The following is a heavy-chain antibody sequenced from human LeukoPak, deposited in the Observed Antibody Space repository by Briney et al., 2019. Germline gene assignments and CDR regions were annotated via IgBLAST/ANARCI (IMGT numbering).Heavy chain of an antibody. CDR1: GGSISSSTYH. Sequence: SETLSLTCTVSGGSISSSTYHWGWIRQPPGKGLEWIGSIYYSGSTYNNASLQSRVTISQDTSKNQFSLKLSSVTAADTAVYYCARWYSNKGWFDSWGQGTLVTVSS. V-gene: IGHV4-39*07. CDR2: IYYSGST. CDR3: ARWYSNKGWFDS. D-gene: IGHD6-13*01. J-gene: IGHJ5*01.